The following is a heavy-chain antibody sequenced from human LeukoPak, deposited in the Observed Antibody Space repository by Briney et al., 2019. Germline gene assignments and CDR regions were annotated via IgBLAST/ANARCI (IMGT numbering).Heavy chain of an antibody. CDR1: EFTFTDYY. V-gene: IGHV3-11*04. D-gene: IGHD4-23*01. CDR3: ARLRNVGGNPHPFNV. Sequence: GGSLRLSCAASEFTFTDYYMSWIRQAPGKGLEWLSYISISGTTIYYADSLKGRFTISRDNAKKSLYLQMNSLRAEDTAVYYCARLRNVGGNPHPFNVWGQGTTVTVSS. J-gene: IGHJ3*01. CDR2: ISISGTTI.